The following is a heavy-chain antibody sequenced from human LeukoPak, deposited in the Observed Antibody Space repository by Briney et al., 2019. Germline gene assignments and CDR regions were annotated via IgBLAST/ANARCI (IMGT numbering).Heavy chain of an antibody. V-gene: IGHV3-30*04. Sequence: GGSLRLSCAASGFTFSNYAMNWVRQAPGKGLEWVTITSSDGRNQYYADSVKGRFTISRDNSKNTVYVQMNSLRAEDTAVYFCARDSQSWSGDYTVGTFDYWGQGALVTVSS. CDR3: ARDSQSWSGDYTVGTFDY. J-gene: IGHJ4*02. D-gene: IGHD3-3*01. CDR2: TSSDGRNQ. CDR1: GFTFSNYA.